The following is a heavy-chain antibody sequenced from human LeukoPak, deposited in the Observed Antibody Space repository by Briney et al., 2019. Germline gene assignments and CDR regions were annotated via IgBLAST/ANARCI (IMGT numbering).Heavy chain of an antibody. CDR1: GFTFRSYA. CDR3: AKGNRKAAATYQFDY. CDR2: ISGSGGST. Sequence: GGSLRLSCAASGFTFRSYAMSWVRQAPGKGLEWVSAISGSGGSTYYADSVKGRFTISRDNSKNTLYLQMNSLRAEDTAVYYCAKGNRKAAATYQFDYWGQGTLVTVSS. J-gene: IGHJ4*02. D-gene: IGHD6-13*01. V-gene: IGHV3-23*01.